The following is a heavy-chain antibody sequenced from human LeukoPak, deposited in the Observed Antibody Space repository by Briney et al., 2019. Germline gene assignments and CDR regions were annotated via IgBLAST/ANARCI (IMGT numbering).Heavy chain of an antibody. J-gene: IGHJ4*02. CDR1: GGTFSSYA. CDR3: ARDGDYGYSSGWLGYD. D-gene: IGHD6-19*01. CDR2: IIPIFGTA. Sequence: SVKVSCKASGGTFSSYAMSCVRQAPGQGLEWMGWIIPIFGTANYAQKFQGRVTITADESTSTAYMELSSLRSEDTAVYYCARDGDYGYSSGWLGYDWGQGTLVTVSS. V-gene: IGHV1-69*01.